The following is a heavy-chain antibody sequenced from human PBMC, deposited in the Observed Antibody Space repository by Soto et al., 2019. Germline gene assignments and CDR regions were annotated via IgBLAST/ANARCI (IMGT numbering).Heavy chain of an antibody. Sequence: GGSLRLSCAASGFTFSSYAMSWVRQDPGKGLEWVSAISGSGGSTYYADSVKGRFTISRDNSKNTLYLQMNSLRAEDTAVYYCAKDLWNYGGYGMDVWGQGTTVTVSS. D-gene: IGHD1-7*01. V-gene: IGHV3-23*01. CDR1: GFTFSSYA. CDR2: ISGSGGST. CDR3: AKDLWNYGGYGMDV. J-gene: IGHJ6*02.